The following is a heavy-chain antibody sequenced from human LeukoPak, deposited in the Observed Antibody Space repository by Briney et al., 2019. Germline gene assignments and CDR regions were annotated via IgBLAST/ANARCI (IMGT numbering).Heavy chain of an antibody. V-gene: IGHV3-30*18. CDR2: ISYDGSNK. D-gene: IGHD5-12*01. J-gene: IGHJ4*02. CDR1: GFTFSSYG. Sequence: GGSLRLSCAASGFTFSSYGMHWVRQAPGKGLEWVAVISYDGSNKYYAGSVKGRFTISRDNSKNTLYLQMNSLRAEDTAVYYCAKHRQKVATKGPFDYWGQGTLVTVSS. CDR3: AKHRQKVATKGPFDY.